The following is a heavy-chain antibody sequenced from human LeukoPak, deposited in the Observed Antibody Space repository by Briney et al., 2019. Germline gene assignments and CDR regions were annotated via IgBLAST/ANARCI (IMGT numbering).Heavy chain of an antibody. CDR3: ARSFGVVTGFDY. CDR1: GGSISSSSYY. CDR2: IYYSGSA. D-gene: IGHD3-3*01. J-gene: IGHJ4*02. Sequence: SETLSLTCTVSGGSISSSSYYWSWIRQPPGKGLEWIGYIYYSGSANYNPSLKSRVTISVDTSKNQFSLKLSSVTAADTAVYYCARSFGVVTGFDYWGQGTLVTVSS. V-gene: IGHV4-61*01.